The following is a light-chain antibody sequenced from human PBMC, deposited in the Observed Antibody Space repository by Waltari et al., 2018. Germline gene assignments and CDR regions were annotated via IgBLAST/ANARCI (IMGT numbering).Light chain of an antibody. Sequence: VVTQEPSLTVSPGETVTLPCGSSTGRLISNHHPYWFQQKPGQAPRTLVSDTDSRHSWTPARFSGSLLGGKAALTLSGAQPEDEAEYYCLLYSSGVWVFGGGTKVTVL. CDR1: TGRLISNHH. J-gene: IGLJ2*01. V-gene: IGLV7-46*01. CDR2: DTD. CDR3: LLYSSGVWV.